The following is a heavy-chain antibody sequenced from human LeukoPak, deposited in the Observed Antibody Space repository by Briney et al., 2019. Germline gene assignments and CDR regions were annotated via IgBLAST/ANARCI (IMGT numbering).Heavy chain of an antibody. J-gene: IGHJ4*02. D-gene: IGHD2-15*01. CDR2: IYSGGST. V-gene: IGHV3-66*01. Sequence: GGSLRLSCAASGFTVSSNYMSWVRQAPGKGLEWVSVIYSGGSTYYADSVKGRFTISRDNSKNTLYLQMNSLRAEDTAVYYCAREEAALGYCSGGSCYSGYWGQGTLVTVSS. CDR1: GFTVSSNY. CDR3: AREEAALGYCSGGSCYSGY.